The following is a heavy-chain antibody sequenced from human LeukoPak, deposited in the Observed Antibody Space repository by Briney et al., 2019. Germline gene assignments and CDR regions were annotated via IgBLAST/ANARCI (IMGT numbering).Heavy chain of an antibody. Sequence: SETLSLTCTVSGGSIRSYYWSWIRQPPGKGLEWIGYIYYSGNTKYNPSLKSRVTISVDTSKNQFSLKLRSVTAADTAVYYCARDYYGSGSYFDYYYYYYMDVWGKGTTVTVSS. CDR2: IYYSGNT. V-gene: IGHV4-59*01. CDR1: GGSIRSYY. CDR3: ARDYYGSGSYFDYYYYYYMDV. D-gene: IGHD3-10*01. J-gene: IGHJ6*03.